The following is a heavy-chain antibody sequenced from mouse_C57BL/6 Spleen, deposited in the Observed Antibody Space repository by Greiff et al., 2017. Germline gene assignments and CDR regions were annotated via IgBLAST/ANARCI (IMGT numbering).Heavy chain of an antibody. D-gene: IGHD1-1*01. Sequence: EVKLVESGGGLVKPGGSLKLSCAASGFTFSDYGMHWVRQAPEKGLEWVAYISSGSSTIYYADTVKGRFTISRDNAKNTLFLQMTSLRSEDTAMYYCARPFMTTVYYFDYWGQGTTLTVSS. CDR2: ISSGSSTI. J-gene: IGHJ2*01. CDR1: GFTFSDYG. V-gene: IGHV5-17*01. CDR3: ARPFMTTVYYFDY.